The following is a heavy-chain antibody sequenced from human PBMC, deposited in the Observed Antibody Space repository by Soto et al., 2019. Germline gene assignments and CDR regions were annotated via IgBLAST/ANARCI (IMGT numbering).Heavy chain of an antibody. CDR2: INHSGST. CDR3: ARDTAMAEYYFDY. Sequence: SETLSLTCAVYGGSFSGYYWSWIRQPPGKGLEWIGEINHSGSTNYNPSLKSRVTISVDTSKNQFSLKLSSVTAADTAVYYCARDTAMAEYYFDYWGQGT. D-gene: IGHD5-18*01. J-gene: IGHJ4*02. CDR1: GGSFSGYY. V-gene: IGHV4-34*01.